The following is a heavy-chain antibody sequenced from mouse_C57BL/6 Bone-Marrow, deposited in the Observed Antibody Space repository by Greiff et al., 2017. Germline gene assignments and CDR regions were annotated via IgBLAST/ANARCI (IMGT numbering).Heavy chain of an antibody. V-gene: IGHV1-82*01. Sequence: VQLQESGPVLVKPGASVKISCKASGYAFSSSWMNWVKQRPGQGLEWIGRIYPGDGDTNYNGKFKGKATLTADKSSSTAYMQLSSLTSEDSAVYFCAKGYFDVWGTGTTVTVSS. CDR1: GYAFSSSW. J-gene: IGHJ1*03. CDR3: AKGYFDV. CDR2: IYPGDGDT.